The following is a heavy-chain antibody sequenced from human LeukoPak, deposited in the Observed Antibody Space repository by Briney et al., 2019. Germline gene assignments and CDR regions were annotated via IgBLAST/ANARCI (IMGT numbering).Heavy chain of an antibody. D-gene: IGHD6-19*01. J-gene: IGHJ4*02. CDR3: SRASSSVPNLLDY. CDR1: GFTFSCNW. V-gene: IGHV3-74*01. CDR2: ISTDGSST. Sequence: GFLRLSCASSGFTFSCNWMHWVRPGPGKGLGLVSRISTDGSSTTYADSVKGRFTISRDNAKNTLYLQMNSLRAEDTAVYYCSRASSSVPNLLDYWGQGTLVTVSS.